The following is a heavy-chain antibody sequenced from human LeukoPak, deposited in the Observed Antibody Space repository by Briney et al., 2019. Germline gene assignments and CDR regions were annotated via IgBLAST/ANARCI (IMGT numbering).Heavy chain of an antibody. CDR3: ARGIDSSSWYDY. V-gene: IGHV1-18*01. CDR1: GYTFTSFG. CDR2: ISAYNGNT. J-gene: IGHJ4*02. D-gene: IGHD6-13*01. Sequence: ASVKVSCKASGYTFTSFGVSWVRQAPGQGLEWMGWISAYNGNTIYAQKLQDRVTMTTDTSTSTAYMELRSLRSDDTAVYYCARGIDSSSWYDYWGQGTLVTVSS.